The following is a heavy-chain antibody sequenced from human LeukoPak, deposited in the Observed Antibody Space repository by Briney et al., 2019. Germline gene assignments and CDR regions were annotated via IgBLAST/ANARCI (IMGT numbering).Heavy chain of an antibody. J-gene: IGHJ4*02. CDR2: ISGSGGST. V-gene: IGHV3-23*01. Sequence: GGSLRLSCAASGFTFSSYAMSWVRQAPGKGLEWVSAISGSGGSTYYADSVKGRFTICRDNSKNTLYLQMNSLRAEDTAVYYCAKDHGDYESYYFDYWGQGTLVTVSS. CDR3: AKDHGDYESYYFDY. CDR1: GFTFSSYA. D-gene: IGHD4-17*01.